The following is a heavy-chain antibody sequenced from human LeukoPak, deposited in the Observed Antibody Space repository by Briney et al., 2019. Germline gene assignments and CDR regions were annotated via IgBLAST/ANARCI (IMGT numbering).Heavy chain of an antibody. CDR3: AREDSGSYYNFYYFYMDV. J-gene: IGHJ6*03. D-gene: IGHD3-10*01. CDR1: GGSISSYY. Sequence: PSETLSLTCTVSGGSISSYYWSWIRQPAGKGLEWIGRIYTSGSANYNPSLKSRVTMSLDTSKNQFSLKLNSVTAADTAVYYCAREDSGSYYNFYYFYMDVWGKGTTVTISS. V-gene: IGHV4-4*07. CDR2: IYTSGSA.